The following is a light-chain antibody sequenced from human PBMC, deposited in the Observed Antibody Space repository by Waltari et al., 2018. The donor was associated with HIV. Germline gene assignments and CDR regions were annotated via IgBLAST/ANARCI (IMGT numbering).Light chain of an antibody. CDR1: NLGSKN. CDR2: NGG. CDR3: QVWDSSSDHPGV. V-gene: IGLV3-21*02. J-gene: IGLJ1*01. Sequence: SYVLTQPPSVSVAPGQTARITCGGNNLGSKNVPWYQQKPRQAPVLVVFNGGDRPSGIPQRLSGSSSENTATLTISRVEVGDEADYYCQVWDSSSDHPGVFGSGTKVTVL.